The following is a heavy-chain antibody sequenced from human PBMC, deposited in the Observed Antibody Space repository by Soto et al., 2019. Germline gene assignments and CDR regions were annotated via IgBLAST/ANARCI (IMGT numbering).Heavy chain of an antibody. D-gene: IGHD6-6*01. Sequence: GGSLRLSCAASASIFKGHGMHWVRQAPGKGLEWVAIIRYDGSDEHYGDSVEGRFTISRDDSKNMLYLQMNSLRAEDTAVYYCAKEGIAARPYFDYWGQGTLVTVSS. CDR2: IRYDGSDE. CDR1: ASIFKGHG. V-gene: IGHV3-30*02. CDR3: AKEGIAARPYFDY. J-gene: IGHJ4*02.